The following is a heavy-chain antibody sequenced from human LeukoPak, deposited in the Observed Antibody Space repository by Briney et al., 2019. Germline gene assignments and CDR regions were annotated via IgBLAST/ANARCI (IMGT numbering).Heavy chain of an antibody. V-gene: IGHV4-38-2*01. CDR1: GYSISSGYY. CDR3: ARRYSSGWHPGQAAFDY. D-gene: IGHD6-19*01. CDR2: IYHSGST. J-gene: IGHJ4*02. Sequence: SETLSLTCAVSGYSISSGYYWGWIRQPPGKGLEWIGSIYHSGSTYYTPSLKSRVPISVDTSKNQFSLKLSSVTAADTAVYYCARRYSSGWHPGQAAFDYWGQGTLVTVSS.